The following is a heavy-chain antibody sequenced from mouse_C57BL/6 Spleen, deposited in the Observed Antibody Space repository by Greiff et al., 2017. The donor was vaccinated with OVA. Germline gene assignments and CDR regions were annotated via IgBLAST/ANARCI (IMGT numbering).Heavy chain of an antibody. CDR1: GYTFTSYW. J-gene: IGHJ2*01. Sequence: QVHVKQPGAELVKPGASVKLSCKASGYTFTSYWMHWVKQRPGRGLEWIGRIDPNSGGTKYNEKFKSKATLTVDKPSSTAYMQLSSLTSDDSAVYYCARQGGNYVPYFDYWGQGTTLTVSS. CDR3: ARQGGNYVPYFDY. V-gene: IGHV1-72*01. D-gene: IGHD2-1*01. CDR2: IDPNSGGT.